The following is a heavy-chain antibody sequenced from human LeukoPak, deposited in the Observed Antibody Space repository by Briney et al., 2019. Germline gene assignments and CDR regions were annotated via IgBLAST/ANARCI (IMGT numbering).Heavy chain of an antibody. CDR1: GYTFTGYY. CDR2: ISAYNGNT. CDR3: ASLWFGIS. V-gene: IGHV1-18*04. Sequence: ASVKVSCKASGYTFTGYYMHWVRQAPGQGLEWMGWISAYNGNTNYAQKLQGRVTMTTDTSTSTAYMELRSLRSDDTAVYYCASLWFGISWGQGTLVTVSS. J-gene: IGHJ4*02. D-gene: IGHD3-10*01.